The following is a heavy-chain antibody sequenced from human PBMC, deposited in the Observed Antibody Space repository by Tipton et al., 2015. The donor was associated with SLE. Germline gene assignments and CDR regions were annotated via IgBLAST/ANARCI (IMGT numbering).Heavy chain of an antibody. CDR1: GDSINTYD. D-gene: IGHD3-16*02. V-gene: IGHV4-59*01. CDR3: ARDRLGGVIVTTFDY. CDR2: ISYTGST. Sequence: TLSLTCTFSGDSINTYDWSWIRQPPGKGLEWIGSISYTGSTNYNPSLKGRVTISVDSSQSQFSLKLSSVTAAETAVYYCARDRLGGVIVTTFDYWGQGTLVTVSS. J-gene: IGHJ4*02.